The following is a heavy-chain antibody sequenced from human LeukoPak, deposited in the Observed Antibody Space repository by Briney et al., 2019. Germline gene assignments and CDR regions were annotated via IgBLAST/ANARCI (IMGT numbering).Heavy chain of an antibody. CDR1: GFTFSSYS. CDR3: ARQSGTMVTTRFDY. CDR2: ISSSSRTI. V-gene: IGHV3-48*01. J-gene: IGHJ4*02. D-gene: IGHD4-17*01. Sequence: GGSLRLSCAASGFTFSSYSMDWVRQAPGKGLEWVSYISSSSRTIYYADSVKGRFTISRDNAKNSLYLQMNSLRAEDTAIYYCARQSGTMVTTRFDYWGQGTLVTVSS.